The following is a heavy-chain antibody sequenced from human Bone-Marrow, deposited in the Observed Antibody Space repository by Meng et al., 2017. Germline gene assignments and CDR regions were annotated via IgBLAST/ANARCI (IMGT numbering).Heavy chain of an antibody. CDR3: AKMRITMVRGVVLYYYGMDV. V-gene: IGHV3-23*01. D-gene: IGHD3-10*01. CDR2: VSGSGAST. CDR1: GFTFSSYA. J-gene: IGHJ6*02. Sequence: GESLKISCAASGFTFSSYAMSWVRQAPGKGLEWVSAVSGSGASTYYADSVKGRFSISRDNSKNTLYLQMNSLRAEDTAVYYCAKMRITMVRGVVLYYYGMDVWGQGTTVTVSS.